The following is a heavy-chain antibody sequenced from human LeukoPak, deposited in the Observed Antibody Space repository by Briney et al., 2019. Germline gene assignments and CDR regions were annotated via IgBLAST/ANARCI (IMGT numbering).Heavy chain of an antibody. V-gene: IGHV4-34*01. D-gene: IGHD6-19*01. Sequence: GSLRLSCAASGFTFSSYAMSWVRQAPGKGLEWIGEINHSGSTNYNPSLKSRVTISVDTSKNQFSLKLSSVTAADTAVYYCARRYSSGWYFSRGYFDYWGQGTLVTVSS. CDR2: INHSGST. CDR1: GFTFSSYA. J-gene: IGHJ4*02. CDR3: ARRYSSGWYFSRGYFDY.